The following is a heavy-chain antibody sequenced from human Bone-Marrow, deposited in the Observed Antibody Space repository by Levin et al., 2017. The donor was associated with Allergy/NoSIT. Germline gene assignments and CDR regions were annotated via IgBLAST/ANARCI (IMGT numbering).Heavy chain of an antibody. Sequence: SSETLSLTCAVYGGSFSGYYWSWIRQPPGKGLEWIGEINHSGSTNFNPSLKSRVTISVDTSKNQFSLKLSSVTAADTAVYYCARVPCSSTSCPYDYWGQGTLVTVSS. CDR2: INHSGST. V-gene: IGHV4-34*01. CDR3: ARVPCSSTSCPYDY. J-gene: IGHJ4*02. CDR1: GGSFSGYY. D-gene: IGHD2-2*01.